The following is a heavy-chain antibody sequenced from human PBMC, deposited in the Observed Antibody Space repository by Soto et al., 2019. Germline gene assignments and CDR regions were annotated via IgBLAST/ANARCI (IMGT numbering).Heavy chain of an antibody. D-gene: IGHD2-2*01. CDR1: GAAFSNYT. J-gene: IGHJ6*03. CDR2: VIPLLDAS. V-gene: IGHV1-69*08. Sequence: QVQLVQSGADVKKPGSSVKISCTASGAAFSNYTFTWVRRAPGQGLEWVGRVIPLLDASNYAEKFQDRVTISADRSTGTVYMELSGPRSEDSAIYYCASGKSQLSQDRMGFYYYMDVWGKGTTVTGS. CDR3: ASGKSQLSQDRMGFYYYMDV.